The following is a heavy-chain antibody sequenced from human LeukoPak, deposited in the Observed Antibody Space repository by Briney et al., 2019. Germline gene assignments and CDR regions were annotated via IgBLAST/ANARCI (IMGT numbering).Heavy chain of an antibody. CDR3: ARENRVIGTTVDY. J-gene: IGHJ4*02. D-gene: IGHD1-20*01. Sequence: GGSLRLSCAASGFTFSDYYMSWIRQAPGKGLEWFSYISSSGSSIYYADSVKGRFTISRDNAKNSLYLQMNSLRAEDTAVYYCARENRVIGTTVDYWGQGTLVTVSS. CDR2: ISSSGSSI. V-gene: IGHV3-11*01. CDR1: GFTFSDYY.